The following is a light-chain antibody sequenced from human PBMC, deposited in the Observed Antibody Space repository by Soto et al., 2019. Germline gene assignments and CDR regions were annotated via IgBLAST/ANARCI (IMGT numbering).Light chain of an antibody. CDR3: KQYKEWPPFT. V-gene: IGKV3-15*01. CDR1: QSVSNN. CDR2: GAS. J-gene: IGKJ5*01. Sequence: EIVLTQSPGTLSLSPGERATLSCRASQSVSNNYLAWYQQKPGQAPSLLILGASTRATGVPARFSGSGSGTEFTLSIRSLQSEDFAVYYCKQYKEWPPFTCGQGTRREIK.